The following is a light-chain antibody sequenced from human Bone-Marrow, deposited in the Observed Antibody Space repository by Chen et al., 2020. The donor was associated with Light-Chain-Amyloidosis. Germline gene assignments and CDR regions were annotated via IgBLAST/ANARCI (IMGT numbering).Light chain of an antibody. CDR3: QHYGNSPPWT. CDR2: AAS. Sequence: EIVLTQSPGTLSLSPGERATLSCRASQSVSSDYLAWYQQKPGQAPRLLIYAASSRATGIPDRFGGSGSGSDFTLTISRLEPEDFAVYYCQHYGNSPPWTFGQGTKVEIK. CDR1: QSVSSDY. J-gene: IGKJ1*01. V-gene: IGKV3-20*01.